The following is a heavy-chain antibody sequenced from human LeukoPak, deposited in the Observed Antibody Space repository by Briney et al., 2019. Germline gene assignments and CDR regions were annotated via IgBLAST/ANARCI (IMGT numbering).Heavy chain of an antibody. CDR2: IYYSGST. V-gene: IGHV4-59*01. CDR1: GGSISSYY. D-gene: IGHD5-18*01. J-gene: IGHJ5*02. Sequence: SETLSLTCTVSGGSISSYYWSWIRQPPGKGLEWIGYIYYSGSTNYKSSLKSRVTISVDTSKNQFSLKLRSVTAADTAVYFCARGDRGYSYGYLGRWFDPWGQGTLVTVSS. CDR3: ARGDRGYSYGYLGRWFDP.